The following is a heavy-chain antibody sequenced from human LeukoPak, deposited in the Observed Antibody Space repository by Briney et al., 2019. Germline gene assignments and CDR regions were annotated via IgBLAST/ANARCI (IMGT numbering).Heavy chain of an antibody. D-gene: IGHD6-13*01. J-gene: IGHJ4*02. CDR2: ISGSGGST. V-gene: IGHV3-23*01. Sequence: GGSLRLSCAASGFTFSSYAMSWVRQAPGKELEWVSAISGSGGSTYYADSVKGRFTISRDNSKNTLYLQMNSLRAEDTAVYYCAKNEAAADFYYFDYWGQGTLVTVSS. CDR3: AKNEAAADFYYFDY. CDR1: GFTFSSYA.